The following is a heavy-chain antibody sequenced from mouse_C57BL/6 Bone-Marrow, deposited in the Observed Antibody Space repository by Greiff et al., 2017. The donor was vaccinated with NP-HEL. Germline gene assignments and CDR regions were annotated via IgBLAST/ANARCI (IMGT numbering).Heavy chain of an antibody. Sequence: QVQLQQPGAELVMPGASVKLSCKASGYTFTSYWMHWVKQRPGQGLEWIGEIDPSDSYTNYNQKFKGKSTLTVDKSSSTAYMQLSSLTSEDSAVYYCAKGGGGRYFDYWGQGTTLTVSS. CDR1: GYTFTSYW. CDR3: AKGGGGRYFDY. J-gene: IGHJ2*01. CDR2: IDPSDSYT. V-gene: IGHV1-69*01. D-gene: IGHD1-1*02.